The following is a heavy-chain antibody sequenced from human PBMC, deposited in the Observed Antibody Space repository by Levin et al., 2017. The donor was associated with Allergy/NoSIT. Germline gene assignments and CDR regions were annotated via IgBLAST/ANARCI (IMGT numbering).Heavy chain of an antibody. CDR2: IYYSGST. CDR1: GGSLSSNTHY. V-gene: IGHV4-39*01. Sequence: ESLKISCTVSGGSLSSNTHYWGWIRQPPGKGLEWIATIYYSGSTYYNPSLKSLVTISVDTSKTQFSLKLSSVTAADTAVYCCPRHESAPPDYYYMDVWGKGTTVTVSS. J-gene: IGHJ6*03. CDR3: PRHESAPPDYYYMDV.